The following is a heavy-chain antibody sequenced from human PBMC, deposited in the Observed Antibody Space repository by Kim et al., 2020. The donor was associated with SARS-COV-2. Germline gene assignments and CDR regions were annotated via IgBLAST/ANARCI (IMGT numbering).Heavy chain of an antibody. D-gene: IGHD4-17*01. V-gene: IGHV4-39*01. CDR1: TDSISSGTYY. CDR3: ARQKGAGDYGPFDY. J-gene: IGHJ4*01. Sequence: LETLSLTCSVSTDSISSGTYYWGWIRQPPGKGLEWIGSIYYTATTYSNPSLKNRVTLSVDTSENQISLSLSSVTAADTAVYYCARQKGAGDYGPFDYWGQGKLVTVS. CDR2: IYYTATT.